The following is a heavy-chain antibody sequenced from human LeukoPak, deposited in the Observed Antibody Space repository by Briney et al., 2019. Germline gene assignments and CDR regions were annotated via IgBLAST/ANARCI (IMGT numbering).Heavy chain of an antibody. Sequence: PSETLSLTCTVSGGSISSGGYYWSWIRQPPGKGLEWIGYIYHSGSTYYNPSLKSRVTISVDRSKNQFSLKLSSVTAADTAVYYCARGPKLGRSVDYWGQGTLVTVSS. CDR3: ARGPKLGRSVDY. D-gene: IGHD7-27*01. CDR1: GGSISSGGYY. V-gene: IGHV4-30-2*01. J-gene: IGHJ4*02. CDR2: IYHSGST.